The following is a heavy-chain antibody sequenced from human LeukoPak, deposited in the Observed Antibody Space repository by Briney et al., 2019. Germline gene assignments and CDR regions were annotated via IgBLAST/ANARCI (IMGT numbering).Heavy chain of an antibody. CDR1: GGSFSGYY. CDR3: ANYCSGGSCPRAY. CDR2: INHSGST. J-gene: IGHJ4*02. D-gene: IGHD2-15*01. Sequence: SETLSLTCAVYGGSFSGYYWSWIRQPPGKGLEWIGEINHSGSTNYNPSLKSRVTISVDTSKNQFSLKLSSVTAADTAVYYCANYCSGGSCPRAYWGQGTLVTVSS. V-gene: IGHV4-34*01.